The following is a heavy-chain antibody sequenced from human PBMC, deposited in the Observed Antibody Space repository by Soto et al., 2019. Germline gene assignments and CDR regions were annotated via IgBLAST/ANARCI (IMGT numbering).Heavy chain of an antibody. V-gene: IGHV1-24*01. J-gene: IGHJ4*02. CDR2: FDPEDGET. CDR1: GYTLTELS. Sequence: ASVKVSCKVSGYTLTELSMHWVRQAPGKGLEWMGGFDPEDGETIYAQKFQGRVTMTEDKSTDTAYMELGSLRSEDTAVYYCATGPPRGLPITILDYWGQGTLVTVSS. D-gene: IGHD3-10*01. CDR3: ATGPPRGLPITILDY.